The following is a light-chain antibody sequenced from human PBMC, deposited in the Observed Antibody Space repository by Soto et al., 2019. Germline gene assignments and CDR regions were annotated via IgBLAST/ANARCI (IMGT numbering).Light chain of an antibody. J-gene: IGKJ2*01. CDR1: QTISSS. CDR2: DAS. Sequence: DIQMTQSPSTLSASVGDRVTITCRASQTISSSLAWYQHKPGKAPKLLIFDASTLQTGVPSRFSGSGFGTAFTLTITSLQPDDFATYYCQQHNDYTAVTFGQGTKLEIK. V-gene: IGKV1-5*01. CDR3: QQHNDYTAVT.